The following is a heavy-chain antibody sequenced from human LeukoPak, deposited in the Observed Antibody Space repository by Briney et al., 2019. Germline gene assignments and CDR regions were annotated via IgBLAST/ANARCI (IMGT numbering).Heavy chain of an antibody. J-gene: IGHJ4*02. V-gene: IGHV3-11*06. CDR2: ISSSSSYT. Sequence: GGSLRLSCAASGFTFSDYYMSWIRQAPGKGLEWVSYISSSSSYTNYADSVKGRFTISRDNAKNSLYLQMNSLRAEDTAVYYCAKVSGRYYDILTGYYRIRLFDYWGQGTLVTVSS. CDR1: GFTFSDYY. CDR3: AKVSGRYYDILTGYYRIRLFDY. D-gene: IGHD3-9*01.